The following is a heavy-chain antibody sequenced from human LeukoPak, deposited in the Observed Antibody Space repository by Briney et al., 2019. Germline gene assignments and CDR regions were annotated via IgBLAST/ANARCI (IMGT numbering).Heavy chain of an antibody. Sequence: SETLSLTCAVYGGSFSGYYWSWIRQPPGKGLEWIGEINHSGSTNYNPSLKSRVTISVDTSKNQFSLKLSSVTAADTAVYYCARGSAYDSRPFDYWGQGTLVTVSS. CDR2: INHSGST. D-gene: IGHD3-22*01. V-gene: IGHV4-34*01. J-gene: IGHJ4*02. CDR3: ARGSAYDSRPFDY. CDR1: GGSFSGYY.